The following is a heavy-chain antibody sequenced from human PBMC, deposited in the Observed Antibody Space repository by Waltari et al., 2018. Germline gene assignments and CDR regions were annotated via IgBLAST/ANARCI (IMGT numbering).Heavy chain of an antibody. J-gene: IGHJ6*03. D-gene: IGHD5-12*01. V-gene: IGHV3-30-3*01. CDR3: AGGDGYNRYYYYYYMDV. CDR2: ISYDGSNK. Sequence: QVQLVESGGGVVQPGRSLRLSCAASGFTFSSYAMPWVRQAPGQGLEWVAVISYDGSNKYYADSVKGRFTISRDNSKNTLYLQMNSLRAEDTAVYYCAGGDGYNRYYYYYYMDVWGKGTTVTVSS. CDR1: GFTFSSYA.